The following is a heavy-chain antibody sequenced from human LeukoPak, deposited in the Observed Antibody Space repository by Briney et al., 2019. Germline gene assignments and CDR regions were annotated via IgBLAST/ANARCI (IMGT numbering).Heavy chain of an antibody. CDR2: ISSSSSYI. V-gene: IGHV3-21*01. Sequence: NPGGSLRLSCAASGFTFSSYSMNWVRQAPGKGLEWVSSISSSSSYIYYADSVKGRFTISRDNAKNSLYLQMNSLRAEDTAVYYCARDRTKTGDINYWGQGTLVTVSS. J-gene: IGHJ4*02. D-gene: IGHD7-27*01. CDR1: GFTFSSYS. CDR3: ARDRTKTGDINY.